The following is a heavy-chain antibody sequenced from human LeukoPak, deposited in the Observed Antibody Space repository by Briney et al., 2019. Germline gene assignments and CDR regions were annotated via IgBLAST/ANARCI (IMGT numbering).Heavy chain of an antibody. J-gene: IGHJ4*02. Sequence: PSETLSLTCTVSGGSISSGGYYWSWIRQHPGKGLEWIGYIYYSGSTYYNPSLKSRVTISVDTSKNQFSLKLSSVTAADTAVYYCARGSISYGYRVSKYYFDYWGQGTLVTVSS. CDR1: GGSISSGGYY. V-gene: IGHV4-31*03. CDR3: ARGSISYGYRVSKYYFDY. D-gene: IGHD5-18*01. CDR2: IYYSGST.